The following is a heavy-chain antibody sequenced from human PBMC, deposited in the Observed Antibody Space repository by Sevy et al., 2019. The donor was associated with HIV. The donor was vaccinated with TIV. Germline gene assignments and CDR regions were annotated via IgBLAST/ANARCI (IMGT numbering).Heavy chain of an antibody. Sequence: GGSLRLTCAASGFTFSSYGMHWVRRAPGKGLEWVAFLRYDGSNKDYADSVKGRFTISRDNSKNTLYLQMNSLRAEDTAVYYCAKEVGYYDYTWGSYRPYYYGMDVWGQGTTVTVSS. D-gene: IGHD3-16*02. CDR1: GFTFSSYG. CDR3: AKEVGYYDYTWGSYRPYYYGMDV. CDR2: LRYDGSNK. V-gene: IGHV3-30*02. J-gene: IGHJ6*02.